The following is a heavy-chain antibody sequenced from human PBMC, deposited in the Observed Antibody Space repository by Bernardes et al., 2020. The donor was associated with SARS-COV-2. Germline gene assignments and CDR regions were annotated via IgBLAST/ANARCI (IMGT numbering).Heavy chain of an antibody. CDR2: IKGDGSQR. J-gene: IGHJ4*02. CDR3: ARAFWERNGGIDY. CDR1: GFTFSSSW. Sequence: VGSLLLSCAASGFTFSSSWMSWVRQAPGQGLEWVANIKGDGSQRSSVDSVRGRFTISRDNAKNSVFLQMNNLRAEDTALYYCARAFWERNGGIDYWGQGILVTVSS. D-gene: IGHD3-10*01. V-gene: IGHV3-7*01.